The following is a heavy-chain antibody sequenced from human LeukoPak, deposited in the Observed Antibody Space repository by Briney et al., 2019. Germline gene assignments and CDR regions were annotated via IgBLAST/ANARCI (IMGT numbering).Heavy chain of an antibody. CDR2: INWNSGTI. CDR3: ARDRFRYCSGAYCSHFEF. D-gene: IGHD2-15*01. Sequence: PGGYLRLSSSGSGFIFDDYAMHWVRQAPGKGLEWVSGINWNSGTIGYADSVKGRFTISRDNAKNSLYLQMNSLRADDMAFYYCARDRFRYCSGAYCSHFEFWGQGTLVSVCS. J-gene: IGHJ4*02. V-gene: IGHV3-9*03. CDR1: GFIFDDYA.